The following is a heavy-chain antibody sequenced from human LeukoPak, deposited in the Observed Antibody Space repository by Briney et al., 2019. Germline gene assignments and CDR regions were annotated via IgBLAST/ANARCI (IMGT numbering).Heavy chain of an antibody. J-gene: IGHJ2*01. V-gene: IGHV3-13*01. CDR2: IGTAGDT. CDR3: ARGPFQSPRTAGSRQSKRYFDL. CDR1: GFTFSSYD. D-gene: IGHD6-13*01. Sequence: GGSLRLSCAASGFTFSSYDMHWVRQATGKGLEWVSAIGTAGDTYYPGSVKGRFTISRENAKNSLYLQMNSLRAGDTAVYYCARGPFQSPRTAGSRQSKRYFDLWGRGTLVTVSS.